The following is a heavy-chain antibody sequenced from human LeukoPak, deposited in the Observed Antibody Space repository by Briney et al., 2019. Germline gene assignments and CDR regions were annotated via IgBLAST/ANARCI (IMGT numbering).Heavy chain of an antibody. V-gene: IGHV4-34*01. J-gene: IGHJ3*02. CDR1: GGSFSGYY. CDR3: ARVVQGFDDFEI. D-gene: IGHD2-2*01. CDR2: INHSGST. Sequence: PSETLSLTCAVYGGSFSGYYWSWIRQPPGKGLVWIGEINHSGSTNYNPSLKNRVTISVDTSKNQFSLKLSSVTAADTAVYYCARVVQGFDDFEIWGQGTMVTVSS.